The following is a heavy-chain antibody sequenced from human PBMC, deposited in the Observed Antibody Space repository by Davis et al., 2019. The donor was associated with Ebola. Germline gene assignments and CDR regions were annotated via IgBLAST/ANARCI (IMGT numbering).Heavy chain of an antibody. J-gene: IGHJ4*02. V-gene: IGHV3-9*01. D-gene: IGHD2-15*01. Sequence: SLKISCSFSGFTFHEHAMHWVRQVPGQGLEWVSGFMWDGSMIGYADSVKGRFSISRDSAGSPLYLQMDSLRTEDTAVYYCGKDITPGGLESWGQGTLVTVSS. CDR2: FMWDGSMI. CDR1: GFTFHEHA. CDR3: GKDITPGGLES.